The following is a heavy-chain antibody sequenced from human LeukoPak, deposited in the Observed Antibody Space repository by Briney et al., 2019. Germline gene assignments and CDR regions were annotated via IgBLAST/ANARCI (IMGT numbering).Heavy chain of an antibody. CDR2: IGAYNGNT. CDR1: GYTFTSYG. Sequence: ASVKVSCKASGYTFTSYGISWVRQAPGQGLEWMGWIGAYNGNTNYAQKLQGRVTMTTDTSTSTAYMELRSLRSDDTAVYYCARHQDLRYSGSYRGFDYWGQGTLVTVSS. CDR3: ARHQDLRYSGSYRGFDY. D-gene: IGHD1-26*01. V-gene: IGHV1-18*01. J-gene: IGHJ4*02.